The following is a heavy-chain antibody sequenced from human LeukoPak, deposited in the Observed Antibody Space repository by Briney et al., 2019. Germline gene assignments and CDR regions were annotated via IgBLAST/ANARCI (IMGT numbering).Heavy chain of an antibody. CDR1: GGTFSSYA. Sequence: ASVKVSCKASGGTFSSYAISWVRQAPGQGLEWMGGIIPIFGTANYAQKFQGRVTITADESTSTAYMELSSLRSEDTAVYYCARVFYVDGYNLYYFDYWGQGTLVTVSS. CDR3: ARVFYVDGYNLYYFDY. V-gene: IGHV1-69*13. D-gene: IGHD5-24*01. CDR2: IIPIFGTA. J-gene: IGHJ4*02.